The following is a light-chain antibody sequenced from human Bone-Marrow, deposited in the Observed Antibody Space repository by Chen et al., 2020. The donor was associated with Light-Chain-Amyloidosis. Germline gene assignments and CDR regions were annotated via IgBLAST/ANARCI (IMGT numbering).Light chain of an antibody. V-gene: IGLV3-21*02. Sequence: SSVLTQPSSVSVAPGQTATIACGGNNIGATSVHWYQQTPGQAPLLVVYDDNDRPSGIAGRLSGTNAGNTATLTSSGGEAGEEADYCCQVWDRSSDRPVFGGGTKLTVL. CDR2: DDN. CDR1: NIGATS. J-gene: IGLJ3*02. CDR3: QVWDRSSDRPV.